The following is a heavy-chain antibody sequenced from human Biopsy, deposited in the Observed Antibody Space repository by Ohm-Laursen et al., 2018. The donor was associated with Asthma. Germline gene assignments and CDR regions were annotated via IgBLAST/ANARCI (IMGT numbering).Heavy chain of an antibody. D-gene: IGHD2-2*01. J-gene: IGHJ4*02. CDR3: ARKAGSCISRTCYSLDF. CDR2: INSVFGTT. CDR1: GGTFNTYV. V-gene: IGHV1-69*13. Sequence: SVKVSCKSLGGTFNTYVIGWVPQAPGQGLEWMGGINSVFGTTTYPQKFQDRVTITADDSTSTVYMELSSLRSEDTAVYYCARKAGSCISRTCYSLDFWGQGTLVTVSS.